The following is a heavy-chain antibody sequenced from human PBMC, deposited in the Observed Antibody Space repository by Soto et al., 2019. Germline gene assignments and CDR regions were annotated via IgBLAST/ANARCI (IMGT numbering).Heavy chain of an antibody. CDR3: ARAPRPLSESNFEGFFDS. J-gene: IGHJ4*02. CDR1: GYSIINNYY. V-gene: IGHV4-38-2*01. D-gene: IGHD1-1*01. Sequence: PSETLSLTCAVSGYSIINNYYWGWIRQPPGKGLEWIGSIYVSGNTYENQSLRSRVTMSVDTSKNHFSLKLNSMTAADTAVYYCARAPRPLSESNFEGFFDSWGQGTPVTVSS. CDR2: IYVSGNT.